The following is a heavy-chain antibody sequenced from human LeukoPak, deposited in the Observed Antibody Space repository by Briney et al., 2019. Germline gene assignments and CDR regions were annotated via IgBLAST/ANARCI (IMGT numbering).Heavy chain of an antibody. J-gene: IGHJ4*02. CDR3: ARSESGSYFDY. V-gene: IGHV3-33*01. CDR1: GFTFSSNG. D-gene: IGHD1-26*01. CDR2: IWYDGSKK. Sequence: PGRSLRLSCAASGFTFSSNGMHWVRQAPGKGLEWVAVIWYDGSKKYYADSVKGRFTISRDNSKNTLYLQMNSLRTEDTAVYYCARSESGSYFDYWGQGTLVTVSS.